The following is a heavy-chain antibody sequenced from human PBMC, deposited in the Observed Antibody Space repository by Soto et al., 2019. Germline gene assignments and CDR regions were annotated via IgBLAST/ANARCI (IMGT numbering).Heavy chain of an antibody. J-gene: IGHJ6*02. CDR3: ARDAITLIRGSKVDFYSMDV. CDR1: GYTFNNYG. Sequence: QLVQSGGEVKEPGASVQVSCKASGYTFNNYGITWVRQAPGQGLEWMGWISVYNGNKNYAKKVQGRVSMTADTSTSTAYMELRSLQSDDTAVYFCARDAITLIRGSKVDFYSMDVWGQGTTVTVSS. D-gene: IGHD3-10*01. V-gene: IGHV1-18*01. CDR2: ISVYNGNK.